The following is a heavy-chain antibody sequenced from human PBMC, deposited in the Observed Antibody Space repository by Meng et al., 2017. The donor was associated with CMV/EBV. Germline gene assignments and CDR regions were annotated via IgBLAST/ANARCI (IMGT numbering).Heavy chain of an antibody. CDR1: GFTFSSYA. CDR2: ISYDGSNK. D-gene: IGHD2-15*01. Sequence: GESLKISCAASGFTFSSYAMHRVRQAPGKGLEWVAVISYDGSNKYYADSVKGRFTISRDNSKNTLYLKMNSLRAEDTAVYYCARGLSVVVVAATEGSYGMDVWGQGTTVTVSS. J-gene: IGHJ6*02. CDR3: ARGLSVVVVAATEGSYGMDV. V-gene: IGHV3-30-3*01.